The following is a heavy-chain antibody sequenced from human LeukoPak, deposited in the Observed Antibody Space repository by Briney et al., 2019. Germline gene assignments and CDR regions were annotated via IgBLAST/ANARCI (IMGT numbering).Heavy chain of an antibody. CDR3: ARPAGIAVAGTHFDY. CDR2: IYPGDSDT. D-gene: IGHD6-19*01. Sequence: GESLKISCKGSGYSFTSYWIGWVRPMPGKGLEWMGIIYPGDSDTRYSPSFQGQVTISADKSISTAYLQWSSLKASDTAMYYCARPAGIAVAGTHFDYWGQGTLVTVSS. J-gene: IGHJ4*02. CDR1: GYSFTSYW. V-gene: IGHV5-51*01.